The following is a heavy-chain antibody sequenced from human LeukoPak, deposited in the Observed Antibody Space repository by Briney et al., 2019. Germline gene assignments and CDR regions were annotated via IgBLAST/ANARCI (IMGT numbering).Heavy chain of an antibody. J-gene: IGHJ4*02. CDR3: AKDPHSSSWYYFDS. CDR1: RFTFSYFA. D-gene: IGHD6-13*01. CDR2: LSDDGSNK. V-gene: IGHV3-30*18. Sequence: PGGSLRLSCAASRFTFSYFAVHWVRQAPGKGLEWVAVLSDDGSNKFYADSVKGRFTISRDNSKNTLYLQMNSLRAEDTAFYYCAKDPHSSSWYYFDSWGQGTLVTVSS.